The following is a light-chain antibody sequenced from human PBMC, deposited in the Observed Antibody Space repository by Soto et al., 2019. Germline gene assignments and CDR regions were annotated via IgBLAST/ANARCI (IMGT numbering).Light chain of an antibody. CDR3: QQSNSTPLT. Sequence: DILLTQSPSSLSVSLGDRVTITCRASQSISSYLNWYQQKPGKAPKLLIYAASSLHSGVPSRFSGSGSGTDFTLTISSLEPEDFATYYCQQSNSTPLTFGQGTKVEIK. J-gene: IGKJ4*01. CDR2: AAS. V-gene: IGKV1-39*01. CDR1: QSISSY.